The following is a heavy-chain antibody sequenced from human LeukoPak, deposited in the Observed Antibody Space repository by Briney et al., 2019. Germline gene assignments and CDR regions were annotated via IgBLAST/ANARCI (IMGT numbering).Heavy chain of an antibody. D-gene: IGHD2-2*01. CDR2: INPNGGNI. J-gene: IGHJ4*02. Sequence: ASVKVSCKASGYTLTSYKMHWVRQAPGQGLEWMGLINPNGGNIRCAQNFQGRITMTRDTSTSTVYMELSSLRYEDTAVYYCAREGDCSSAACYRFDYWGQGTLVTVSS. V-gene: IGHV1-46*01. CDR3: AREGDCSSAACYRFDY. CDR1: GYTLTSYK.